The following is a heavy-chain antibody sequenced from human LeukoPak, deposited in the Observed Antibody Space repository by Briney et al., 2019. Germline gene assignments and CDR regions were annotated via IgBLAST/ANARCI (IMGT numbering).Heavy chain of an antibody. CDR3: AKEGIYYFAY. D-gene: IGHD2-15*01. CDR2: ISYDGSNK. J-gene: IGHJ4*02. CDR1: GFTFSSYG. Sequence: GGSLRLSCAASGFTFSSYGMHWVRQAPGKGLEWVAVISYDGSNKYYADSVKGRFTISRDNSKNTLYLQMNSLRAEDTAVYYCAKEGIYYFAYGGKGTLVPVSS. V-gene: IGHV3-30*18.